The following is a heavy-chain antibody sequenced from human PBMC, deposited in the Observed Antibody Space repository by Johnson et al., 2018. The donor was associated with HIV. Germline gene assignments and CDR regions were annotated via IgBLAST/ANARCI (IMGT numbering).Heavy chain of an antibody. CDR1: GFTFSSYA. D-gene: IGHD1/OR15-1a*01. Sequence: VQLVESGGGVVQPGRSLRLSCAASGFTFSSYAMHWVRQAPGKGLEWVGRIKRNTDGGTTDYAPPVKGRFTISRDDSKNTLYLDLNSLKTEDTAIYYCTTDPVKNSAFDIWGQGTMVTVST. J-gene: IGHJ3*02. CDR2: IKRNTDGGTT. V-gene: IGHV3-15*01. CDR3: TTDPVKNSAFDI.